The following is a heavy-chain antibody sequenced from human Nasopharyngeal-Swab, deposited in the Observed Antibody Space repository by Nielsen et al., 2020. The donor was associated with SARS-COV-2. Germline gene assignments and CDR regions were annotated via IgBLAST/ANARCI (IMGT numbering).Heavy chain of an antibody. CDR3: ARDVAAAFDY. CDR2: IGTAGDT. V-gene: IGHV3-13*04. J-gene: IGHJ4*02. CDR1: GFTFSSYD. D-gene: IGHD6-13*01. Sequence: GESLKISCAASGFTFSSYDMHWVRQATGKGLEWVSAIGTAGDTYYPGSVKGRFTISRDNAKNTLYLQMNSLRAEDTAVYYCARDVAAAFDYWGQGTLVTVSS.